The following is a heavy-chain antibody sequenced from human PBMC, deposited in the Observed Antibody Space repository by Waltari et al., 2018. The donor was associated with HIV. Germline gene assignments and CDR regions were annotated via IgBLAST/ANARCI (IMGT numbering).Heavy chain of an antibody. CDR3: ARIVASAGLRFDR. J-gene: IGHJ5*02. Sequence: QVQLQESGPGLVKPSETLSLTCSVSGDSVSSGRYYWSWMRQPPGKGLEWIGNIDYTGRANYNPSLKTRVTISVDTSKNHFSLKLTSVTAGDTAIYYCARIVASAGLRFDRWGQGSLVTVSS. CDR2: IDYTGRA. CDR1: GDSVSSGRYY. V-gene: IGHV4-61*03. D-gene: IGHD2-21*01.